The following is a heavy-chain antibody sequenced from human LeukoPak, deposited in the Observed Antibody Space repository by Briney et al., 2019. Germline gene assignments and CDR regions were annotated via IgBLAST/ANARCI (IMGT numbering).Heavy chain of an antibody. Sequence: SEALALTCAGYGGSFSGYYWSWIRQPPGKGLEWIGEINHSGSTNYNPSLMRGVTISVDTSKNQFSLQLSSATAADTAVYHRARAPDRQYQHPTGMDVWGKGTTVTVSP. V-gene: IGHV4-34*01. CDR3: ARAPDRQYQHPTGMDV. CDR2: INHSGST. CDR1: GGSFSGYY. J-gene: IGHJ6*04. D-gene: IGHD2-2*01.